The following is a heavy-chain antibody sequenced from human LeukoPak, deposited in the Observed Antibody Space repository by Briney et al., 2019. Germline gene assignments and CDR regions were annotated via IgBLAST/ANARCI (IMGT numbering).Heavy chain of an antibody. V-gene: IGHV3-30*04. D-gene: IGHD6-19*01. CDR1: GFTFSGCA. CDR2: ISSDGRHE. CDR3: ARDASSFTDFDY. Sequence: GGSLRLSCAASGFTFSGCAMHWVRQAPGKGLEWVAVISSDGRHEFYADPVKGRFTLSRDNSKNTLYVQMNSLRAEDTAVYYCARDASSFTDFDYWGQGTLVTVSS. J-gene: IGHJ4*02.